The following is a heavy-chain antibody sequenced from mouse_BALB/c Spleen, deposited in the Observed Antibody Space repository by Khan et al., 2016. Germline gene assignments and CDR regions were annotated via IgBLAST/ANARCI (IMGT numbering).Heavy chain of an antibody. CDR1: GYTFTTYW. J-gene: IGHJ2*01. CDR3: ERNFPFDY. V-gene: IGHV1-87*01. CDR2: IYPGDGDT. Sequence: QVQLKQSGAELARPGASVRLSCKASGYTFTTYWVQWVKQRPGQGLEWIGAIYPGDGDTTYTHKFKNKVTLSADKSSSTAYMQIGSLAAEDSAVYYCERNFPFDYWGQGTTLTVSS.